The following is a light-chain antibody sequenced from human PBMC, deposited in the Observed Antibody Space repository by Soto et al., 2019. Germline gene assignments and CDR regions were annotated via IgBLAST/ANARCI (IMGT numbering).Light chain of an antibody. Sequence: DIVMTQSPDSLAVSLGERATINCKSSQSVLYSSNNENYLAWYQQKPGQPPNLLIYWASTRESGVPDRYSGSGSATDFTLTISSLQAEDVAVYYCQQYYSTPPTFGQGTKVEIK. J-gene: IGKJ1*01. V-gene: IGKV4-1*01. CDR2: WAS. CDR3: QQYYSTPPT. CDR1: QSVLYSSNNENY.